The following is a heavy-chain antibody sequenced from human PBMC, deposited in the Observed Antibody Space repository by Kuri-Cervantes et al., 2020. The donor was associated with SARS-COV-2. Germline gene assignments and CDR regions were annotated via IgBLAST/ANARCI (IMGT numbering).Heavy chain of an antibody. Sequence: SVKVSCKASGCTFSSYAISWVRQAPGQGLEWMGWINPIFGTANYAQKFQGRVTITADESTSTAYMELSSLRSEDTAVYYCARAYYYVSSGYYPGDYWGQGTLVTVSS. CDR2: INPIFGTA. J-gene: IGHJ4*02. V-gene: IGHV1-69*13. CDR1: GCTFSSYA. D-gene: IGHD3-22*01. CDR3: ARAYYYVSSGYYPGDY.